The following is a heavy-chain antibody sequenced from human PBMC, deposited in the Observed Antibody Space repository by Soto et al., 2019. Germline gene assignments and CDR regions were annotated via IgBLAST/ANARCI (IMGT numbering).Heavy chain of an antibody. CDR2: MNDSGNT. CDR3: ASPRWNYIY. CDR1: GGSFSGYY. J-gene: IGHJ4*02. Sequence: QVQLQQWGAGLLKPSETLSLTCAVSGGSFSGYYWSWIRQPPGKGLEWIGEMNDSGNTKYNASLGSRVAISVATSKGHFSLTLTSVTAADTAVYYCASPRWNYIYWGQGTLVAVSS. D-gene: IGHD1-7*01. V-gene: IGHV4-34*01.